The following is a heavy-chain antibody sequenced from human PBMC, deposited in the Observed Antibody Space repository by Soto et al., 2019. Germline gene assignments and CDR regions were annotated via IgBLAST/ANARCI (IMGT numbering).Heavy chain of an antibody. CDR1: GGTFSSNS. CDR2: IIPIFATA. CDR3: AGEKYNYGGSVPSVGIDY. J-gene: IGHJ4*02. D-gene: IGHD5-18*01. V-gene: IGHV1-69*01. Sequence: QVQLVQSGAEMKKPGSSVKVSCKASGGTFSSNSISWARQAPGQGLEWMGGIIPIFATASYAQTFQDRITITADESTTTDYMELSSLTSEDTDMYCCAGEKYNYGGSVPSVGIDYGGQGTLVTASS.